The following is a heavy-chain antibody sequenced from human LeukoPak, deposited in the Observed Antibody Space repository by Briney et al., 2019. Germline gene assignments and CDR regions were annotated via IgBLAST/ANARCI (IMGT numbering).Heavy chain of an antibody. V-gene: IGHV4-30-2*01. CDR3: ATASDPYYYYGMDV. J-gene: IGHJ6*02. CDR1: GGSISSGGYY. CDR2: IYHSGST. Sequence: TSETLSLTCTVSGGSISSGGYYWSWIRQPPGKGLEWIGYIYHSGSTYYNPSLKSRVTISVDRSKNQFSLKLSSVTAADTAVYYCATASDPYYYYGMDVWGQGTTVTVSS.